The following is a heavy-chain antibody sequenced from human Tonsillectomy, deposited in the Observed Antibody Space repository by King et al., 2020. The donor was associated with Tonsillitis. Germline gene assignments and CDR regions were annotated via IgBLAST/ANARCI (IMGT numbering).Heavy chain of an antibody. J-gene: IGHJ5*02. D-gene: IGHD2-2*01. CDR2: INPSGGRT. V-gene: IGHV1-46*01. CDR1: GYTFTTYY. CDR3: AWARPGGSISCYGGSWFDP. Sequence: VQLVESGAEVKKPGASVKVSCKASGYTFTTYYMHWVRQAPGQGLEWMGMINPSGGRTRTAQKFPDRVTMTRDTSTSIVYLDLRSLRSEDTAVYYCAWARPGGSISCYGGSWFDPWGQGTLVTVSS.